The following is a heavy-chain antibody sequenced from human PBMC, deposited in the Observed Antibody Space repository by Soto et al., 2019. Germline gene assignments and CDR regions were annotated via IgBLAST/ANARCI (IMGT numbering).Heavy chain of an antibody. CDR1: GFTFSSYS. J-gene: IGHJ4*02. V-gene: IGHV3-48*04. CDR2: IFVDSSII. CDR3: ARDRDWAFDF. Sequence: EVQLVESGGGLVQPGGSLRLSCVASGFTFSSYSMVWVRQAPGKGLEWISYIFVDSSIIYYADSVKGRFTVSRDNAQNSLFLLMNSLRAEDSVIYYCARDRDWAFDFWGQGALVTVSS. D-gene: IGHD3-9*01.